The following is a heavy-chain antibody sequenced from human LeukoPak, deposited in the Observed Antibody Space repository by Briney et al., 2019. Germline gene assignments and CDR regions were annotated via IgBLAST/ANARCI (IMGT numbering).Heavy chain of an antibody. CDR3: ARDAGYCSSETCYDDAFDI. CDR1: GGTFSSYA. Sequence: ASVKVSCKASGGTFSSYAISWVRQAPGQGLEWMGRIIPIFGTANYAQKFQGRVTITTDESTTTAYMDLRSLRSDDTAVYYCARDAGYCSSETCYDDAFDIWGQGTMVTVSS. V-gene: IGHV1-69*05. CDR2: IIPIFGTA. J-gene: IGHJ3*02. D-gene: IGHD2-2*01.